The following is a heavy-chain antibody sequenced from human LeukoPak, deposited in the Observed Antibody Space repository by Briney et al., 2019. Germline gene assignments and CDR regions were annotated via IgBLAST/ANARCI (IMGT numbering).Heavy chain of an antibody. J-gene: IGHJ4*02. CDR2: ISGDGGST. D-gene: IGHD2-21*02. CDR3: AKAPGEAVVVVTAINDY. V-gene: IGHV3-43*02. CDR1: GFTFDDYA. Sequence: GESLRLSCAAAGFTFDDYAMHWVRQAPGKGLEWVSLISGDGGSTYYADSVKGRFTISRDNSKNSLYLQMNSLRTEDTALYYCAKAPGEAVVVVTAINDYWAQGTLVTVSS.